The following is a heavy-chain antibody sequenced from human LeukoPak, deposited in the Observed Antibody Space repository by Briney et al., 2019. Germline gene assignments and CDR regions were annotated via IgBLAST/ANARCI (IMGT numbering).Heavy chain of an antibody. D-gene: IGHD3-9*01. Sequence: SETLSLTCTVSGGSISSYYWSWIRQPPGKGLEWIGYIYYSGSTNYNPSLKSRVTISVDTSKNQFSLKLSSVTAADTAVYYCARGDYDILTGYYTYYFDYWGQGTLVTVSS. J-gene: IGHJ4*02. CDR2: IYYSGST. CDR3: ARGDYDILTGYYTYYFDY. V-gene: IGHV4-59*01. CDR1: GGSISSYY.